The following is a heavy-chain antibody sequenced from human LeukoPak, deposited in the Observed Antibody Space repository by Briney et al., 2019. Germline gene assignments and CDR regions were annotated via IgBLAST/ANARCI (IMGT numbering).Heavy chain of an antibody. CDR2: FDPEDGET. CDR3: ATGIVVVPAAESTSFDY. Sequence: GASVKVSCKVSGYTLTELSMHWVREAPGKGLEWMGGFDPEDGETIYAQKFQGRVTMTEDTSTDTAYMELSSLRSEDTAVYYCATGIVVVPAAESTSFDYWGQGTLVTVSS. CDR1: GYTLTELS. D-gene: IGHD2-2*01. V-gene: IGHV1-24*01. J-gene: IGHJ4*02.